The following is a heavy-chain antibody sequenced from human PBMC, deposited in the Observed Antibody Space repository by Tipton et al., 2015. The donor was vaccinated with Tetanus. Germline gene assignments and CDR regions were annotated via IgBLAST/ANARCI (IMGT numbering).Heavy chain of an antibody. CDR3: ASRGFPSGVYFFDH. J-gene: IGHJ4*01. CDR1: GYTFTTYW. V-gene: IGHV5-10-1*01. D-gene: IGHD3-3*01. CDR2: IDPSDSYT. Sequence: QLVQSGAEVKKPGESLRISCKASGYTFTTYWINWVRLMPGKGLEWMGTIDPSDSYTKYRPSIQGPVTLSIDKSTSPAYLQWRSRKSSDTAIYSCASRGFPSGVYFFDHWGQGTQFTVSS.